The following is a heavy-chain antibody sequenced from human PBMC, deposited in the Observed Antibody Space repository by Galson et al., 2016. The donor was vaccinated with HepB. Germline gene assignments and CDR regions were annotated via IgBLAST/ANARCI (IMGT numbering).Heavy chain of an antibody. CDR2: FSYTGTT. V-gene: IGHV4-39*02. CDR1: GDSMARGSFS. D-gene: IGHD5-24*01. J-gene: IGHJ3*02. Sequence: SETLSLTCTVSGDSMARGSFSWGWVRQPPGKGLESIAIFSYTGTTYYSPSLKTRVTVSLDTSRGHFSLNLRSVSAADTAVYYCARLRLGVFYNPDAFDIWGQGTLVTVSS. CDR3: ARLRLGVFYNPDAFDI.